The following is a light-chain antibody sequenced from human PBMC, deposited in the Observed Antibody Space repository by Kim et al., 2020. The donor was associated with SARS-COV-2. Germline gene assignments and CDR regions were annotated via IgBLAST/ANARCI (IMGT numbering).Light chain of an antibody. CDR1: QSVLYSSNNKNY. J-gene: IGKJ1*01. Sequence: ATINCKSRQSVLYSSNNKNYLAWYQQKPGQPPKLLIYWASTRESGVPDRFSGSGSGTDFTLTISSLQAEDVAVYYCQQYYTFPPTFGQGTKVDIK. CDR2: WAS. CDR3: QQYYTFPPT. V-gene: IGKV4-1*01.